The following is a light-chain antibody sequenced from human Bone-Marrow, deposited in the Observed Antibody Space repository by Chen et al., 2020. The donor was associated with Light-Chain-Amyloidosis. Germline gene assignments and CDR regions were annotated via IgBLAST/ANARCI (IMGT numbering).Light chain of an antibody. V-gene: IGLV3-25*03. CDR1: DLPTKY. CDR3: QSADSSGTYEVI. Sequence: SYELTQPPPLSVSPGQTARIPCSGDDLPTKYAYWYQQKPGQAPVLVIHRDTERPSGISERFSGSSSGTTATLTISGVQAEDEADYHCQSADSSGTYEVIFGGGTKLTVL. J-gene: IGLJ2*01. CDR2: RDT.